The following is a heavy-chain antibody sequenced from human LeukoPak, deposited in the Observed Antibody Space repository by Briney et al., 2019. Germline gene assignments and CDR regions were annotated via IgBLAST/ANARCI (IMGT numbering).Heavy chain of an antibody. D-gene: IGHD5-18*01. Sequence: PSETLSLTCTVSGGSISSSSYYWSWIRQPPGKGLEWIGYIYYSGSTNYNPSLKSRVTISVDTSKNQFSLKLSSVTAADTAVYYCARGVRYGRWAADWFDPWGQGALVTVSS. CDR1: GGSISSSSYY. CDR3: ARGVRYGRWAADWFDP. CDR2: IYYSGST. V-gene: IGHV4-61*01. J-gene: IGHJ5*02.